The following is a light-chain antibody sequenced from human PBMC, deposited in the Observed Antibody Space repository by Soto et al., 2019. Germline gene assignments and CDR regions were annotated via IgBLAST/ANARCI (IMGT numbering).Light chain of an antibody. Sequence: IQLTQSPSSLSASVGDRVIITCRASEGIVNYLAWYQHRPGKAPKLLIYGASTLQDGVPSRFTGSGSGTDFTLTISNLQTEDFATYHCQQLFRYPLAFGQGTRLEMK. J-gene: IGKJ5*01. CDR2: GAS. CDR1: EGIVNY. V-gene: IGKV1-9*01. CDR3: QQLFRYPLA.